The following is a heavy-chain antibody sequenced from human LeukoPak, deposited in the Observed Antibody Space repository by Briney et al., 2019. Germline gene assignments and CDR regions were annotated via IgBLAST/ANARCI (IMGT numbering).Heavy chain of an antibody. CDR3: ARSEYYYDSSGSLY. J-gene: IGHJ4*02. CDR1: GGSISSGGYY. V-gene: IGHV4-31*03. CDR2: IYYSGST. Sequence: PSETLSLTCTVSGGSISSGGYYWSWIRQHPGKGLEWIGYIYYSGSTYYNPSLKSRVTISVDTSKNQFSLKLSSVTAADTAVYYCARSEYYYDSSGSLYWGQGTLVTVSS. D-gene: IGHD3-22*01.